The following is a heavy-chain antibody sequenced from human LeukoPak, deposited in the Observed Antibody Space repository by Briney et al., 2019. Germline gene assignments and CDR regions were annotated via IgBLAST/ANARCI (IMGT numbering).Heavy chain of an antibody. CDR1: GYTFTSYY. CDR3: ARAVSAVAGKGPHFDY. D-gene: IGHD6-19*01. CDR2: INPSGGST. Sequence: GASVKVSCKASGYTFTSYYMHWVRQAPGQGLEWMGIINPSGGSTSYAQKFQGRVTMTRDTSTSTVYMELSSLRSEDTAVYYCARAVSAVAGKGPHFDYWGQGTLVTVSS. V-gene: IGHV1-46*01. J-gene: IGHJ4*02.